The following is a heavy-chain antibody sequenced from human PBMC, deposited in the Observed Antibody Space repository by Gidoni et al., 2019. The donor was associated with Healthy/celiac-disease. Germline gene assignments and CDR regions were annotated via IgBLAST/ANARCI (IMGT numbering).Heavy chain of an antibody. J-gene: IGHJ1*01. CDR1: AFTFSSYS. CDR2: ISSSSSYI. V-gene: IGHV3-21*01. D-gene: IGHD6-13*01. CDR3: ARDDEPGIAAA. Sequence: EVQLVESGGGLVEPGGSLRLSCAASAFTFSSYSMNWVLQAPGKGLGWVSSISSSSSYIYYADSVKGRFTISRDNAKNSLYLQMNSLRAEDTAVYYCARDDEPGIAAAWGQGTLVTVSS.